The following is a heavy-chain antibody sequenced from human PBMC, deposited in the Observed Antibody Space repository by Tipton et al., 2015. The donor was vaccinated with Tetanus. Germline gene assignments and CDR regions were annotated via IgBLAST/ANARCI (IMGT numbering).Heavy chain of an antibody. Sequence: QLVQSGPEVKKPGASVKVSCKATGYTFAAYGITWVRQGPGQGLEWMGWTSAQNGDTMYAQSLQGRLTLTTDTSSSTAYMELRNPRSDDTGVYYCARGDLWFGESLDHLYDYWGQGTLVTVSS. V-gene: IGHV1-18*01. J-gene: IGHJ4*02. CDR3: ARGDLWFGESLDHLYDY. D-gene: IGHD3-10*01. CDR1: GYTFAAYG. CDR2: TSAQNGDT.